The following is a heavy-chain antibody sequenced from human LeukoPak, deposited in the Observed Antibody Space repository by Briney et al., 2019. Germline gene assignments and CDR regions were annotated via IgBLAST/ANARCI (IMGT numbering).Heavy chain of an antibody. Sequence: GGSLRLSCAASGFTFSSYWIHWVRQAPGKGLVWVSHINSDGRSTNYADSVMGRFTISRDNAKNTLYLQMNSLRGEDTAVYYCARDNNYGMDVWGQGTPVTVSS. CDR2: INSDGRST. V-gene: IGHV3-74*01. CDR1: GFTFSSYW. J-gene: IGHJ6*02. CDR3: ARDNNYGMDV.